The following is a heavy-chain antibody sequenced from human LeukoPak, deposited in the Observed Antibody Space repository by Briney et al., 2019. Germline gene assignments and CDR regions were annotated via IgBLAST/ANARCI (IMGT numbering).Heavy chain of an antibody. J-gene: IGHJ4*02. D-gene: IGHD5-18*01. V-gene: IGHV3-30*18. CDR3: AKDLGYSLNYFDY. CDR2: ISYDGSNK. CDR1: GFTFSSYG. Sequence: GGSLRLSCAASGFTFSSYGMHWVRQAPGKGLEWVAVISYDGSNKYYADSVKGRFTVPRDNSKNTLYLQMNSLRAEDTAVYYCAKDLGYSLNYFDYWGQGTLVTVSS.